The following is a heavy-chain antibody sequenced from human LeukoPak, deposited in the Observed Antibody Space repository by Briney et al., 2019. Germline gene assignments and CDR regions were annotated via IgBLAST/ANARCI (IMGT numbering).Heavy chain of an antibody. CDR1: GFTFSSYS. V-gene: IGHV3-21*01. J-gene: IGHJ4*02. CDR2: ISSSSSYI. Sequence: PGGSLILSCAASGFTFSSYSMNWVRQAPGKGLEWVSSISSSSSYIYYADSVKGRFTISRDNAKNSLYLQMNSLRAEDTAVYYCARVPGHSSGWVVDYWGQGTLVTVSS. CDR3: ARVPGHSSGWVVDY. D-gene: IGHD6-19*01.